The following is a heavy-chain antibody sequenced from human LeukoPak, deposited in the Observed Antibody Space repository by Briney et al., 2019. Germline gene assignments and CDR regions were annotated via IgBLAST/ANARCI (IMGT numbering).Heavy chain of an antibody. CDR1: GFTFSNAW. V-gene: IGHV3-15*01. D-gene: IGHD2-2*01. Sequence: PGGSLRLSCAASGFTFSNAWMSWVRQAPGKGLEWVGRIKSKTEGGTTDYAAPVKGRFTISRDDSKNTLYLQMNSLKTEDTAVYYCTTASERYCSSTSCYYPGDYWGQGTLVTVSS. CDR3: TTASERYCSSTSCYYPGDY. J-gene: IGHJ4*02. CDR2: IKSKTEGGTT.